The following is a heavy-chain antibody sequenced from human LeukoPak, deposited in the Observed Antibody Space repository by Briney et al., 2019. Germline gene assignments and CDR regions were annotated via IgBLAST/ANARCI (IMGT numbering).Heavy chain of an antibody. D-gene: IGHD2-15*01. CDR2: INHSGST. Sequence: SETLSLTCAVYGGSFSGYYWSWIRQPPGKGLEWIGEINHSGSTNYNPSLTSRVTISVDTSKNQFSLKLSSVTAADTAVYYCARQAATSLYYYYCYYMDVWGKGTTVTISS. V-gene: IGHV4-34*01. CDR1: GGSFSGYY. CDR3: ARQAATSLYYYYCYYMDV. J-gene: IGHJ6*03.